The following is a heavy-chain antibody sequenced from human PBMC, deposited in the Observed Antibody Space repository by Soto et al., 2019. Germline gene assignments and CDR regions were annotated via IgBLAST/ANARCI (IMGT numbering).Heavy chain of an antibody. J-gene: IGHJ4*02. CDR1: GFIFSDYA. CDR2: ISYGGDNK. D-gene: IGHD6-13*01. CDR3: AKARHSTSWYGLEADF. Sequence: QVQLVESGGGVVQPGRSLRLSCAASGFIFSDYAMHWVRQAPRTGLEWVAVISYGGDNKYYADSVRGRFAISRDNLKNTLDLQTNSLNPEDTAMYHCAKARHSTSWYGLEADFWGQGTLVTVSS. V-gene: IGHV3-30*09.